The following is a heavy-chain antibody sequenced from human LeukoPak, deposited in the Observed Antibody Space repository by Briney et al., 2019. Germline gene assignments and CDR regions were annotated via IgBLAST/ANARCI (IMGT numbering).Heavy chain of an antibody. CDR2: IYYSGST. J-gene: IGHJ4*02. Sequence: KPSETLSLTCTVSGYSISSGYYWSWIRQPPGKGLEWIGYIYYSGSTNYNPSLKSRVTISVDTSKNQFSLKLSSVTAADTAVYYCARALRYYGSGSYYQLPPTFDYWGQGTLVTVSS. CDR3: ARALRYYGSGSYYQLPPTFDY. D-gene: IGHD3-10*01. CDR1: GYSISSGYY. V-gene: IGHV4-61*01.